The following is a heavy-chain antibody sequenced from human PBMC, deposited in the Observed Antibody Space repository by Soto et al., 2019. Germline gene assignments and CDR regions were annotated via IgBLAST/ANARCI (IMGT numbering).Heavy chain of an antibody. CDR1: GGSISNLY. J-gene: IGHJ6*03. CDR2: VYYTGST. D-gene: IGHD3-9*01. V-gene: IGHV4-59*08. Sequence: SSDTLSLTCTVSGGSISNLYWSWIRQPPGKGLEWIGYVYYTGSTSYNPSLKRRVTFSADSSRGQFSLRLNSVTAADTAVYYCARTVLGPDLLADSFVDYYYYMDVWGQGTTVPVSS. CDR3: ARTVLGPDLLADSFVDYYYYMDV.